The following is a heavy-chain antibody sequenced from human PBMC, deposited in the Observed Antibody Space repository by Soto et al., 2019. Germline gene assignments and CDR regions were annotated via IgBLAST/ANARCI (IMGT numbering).Heavy chain of an antibody. CDR1: GYTFTSYG. D-gene: IGHD2-2*01. Sequence: GASVKVSCKASGYTFTSYGISWVRQAPGQGLEWMGWISAYNGNTNYAQKLQGRVTMTTDTSTSTACMELRSLRSDDTAVYYCASSFTSSQWRYGMDGWGQGTTVTVSS. V-gene: IGHV1-18*01. J-gene: IGHJ6*02. CDR3: ASSFTSSQWRYGMDG. CDR2: ISAYNGNT.